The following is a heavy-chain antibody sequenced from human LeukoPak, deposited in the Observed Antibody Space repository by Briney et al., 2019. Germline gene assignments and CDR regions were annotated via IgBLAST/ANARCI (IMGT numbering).Heavy chain of an antibody. Sequence: GGSLRLSCAASGFTFSSYSMNWVRQAPGKGLEWVSSISSSSSYIYYADSVKGRFTISRDNAKNSLYLQMNSLRAEDTAVYYCARDGDFDWSPTDYWGQGTLVTVSS. J-gene: IGHJ4*02. V-gene: IGHV3-21*01. CDR1: GFTFSSYS. D-gene: IGHD3-9*01. CDR2: ISSSSSYI. CDR3: ARDGDFDWSPTDY.